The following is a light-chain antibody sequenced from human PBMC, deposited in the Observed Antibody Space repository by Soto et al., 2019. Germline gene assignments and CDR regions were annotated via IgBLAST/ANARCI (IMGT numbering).Light chain of an antibody. CDR1: SSDVGSYDY. CDR3: QSYDSSSCVV. CDR2: NVN. J-gene: IGLJ2*01. V-gene: IGLV2-11*01. Sequence: QSVLIQPPSVSGSPGQSVTISCTGTSSDVGSYDYVSWYQQHPGTVPKPMIYNVNTQPSGVPDRFSGSKSGNTASLTISGLQAEDEADYYCQSYDSSSCVVFGGGTQLTV.